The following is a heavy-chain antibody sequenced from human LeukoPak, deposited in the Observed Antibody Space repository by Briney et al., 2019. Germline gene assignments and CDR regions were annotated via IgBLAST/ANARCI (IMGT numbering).Heavy chain of an antibody. CDR2: ISYDESNK. V-gene: IGHV3-30-3*01. Sequence: GRSLRLSCAASGFTFSSYAMHWVRQAPGKGLERVAVISYDESNKYYADSVKGRFTISRDNSKNSLYLQMNSLRAEDTAVYYCARRESSSLAPLVDYWGQGTLVTVSS. D-gene: IGHD6-6*01. J-gene: IGHJ4*02. CDR3: ARRESSSLAPLVDY. CDR1: GFTFSSYA.